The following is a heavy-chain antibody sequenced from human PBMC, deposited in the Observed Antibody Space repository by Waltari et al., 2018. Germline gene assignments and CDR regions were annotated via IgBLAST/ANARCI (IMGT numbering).Heavy chain of an antibody. CDR3: VRLAATSYFDY. D-gene: IGHD2-15*01. Sequence: QVQLQESGPGLVKPSETLALRCTVSGGSISGYYWSWIRQPAGKGLEWIGRISPSGTTTYNPSLPSRVTMSVDTSKNQFSLILSSVTAADAAVYFCVRLAATSYFDYWGQGTLVSVSS. CDR1: GGSISGYY. V-gene: IGHV4-4*07. CDR2: ISPSGTT. J-gene: IGHJ4*02.